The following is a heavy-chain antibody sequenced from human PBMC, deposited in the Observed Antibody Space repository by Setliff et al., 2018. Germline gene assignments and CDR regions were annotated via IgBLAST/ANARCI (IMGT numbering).Heavy chain of an antibody. V-gene: IGHV1-69*05. CDR2: IMPIFGTI. Sequence: SVKVSCKASGGTFSTYGITWVRQAPGQGLEWVGGIMPIFGTINYAQKFQGRVTLTRDTSASTAYVELSSLTSEDMAVYYCARQGGNYYFQYWGQGTLVTVSS. D-gene: IGHD3-16*01. CDR1: GGTFSTYG. J-gene: IGHJ4*02. CDR3: ARQGGNYYFQY.